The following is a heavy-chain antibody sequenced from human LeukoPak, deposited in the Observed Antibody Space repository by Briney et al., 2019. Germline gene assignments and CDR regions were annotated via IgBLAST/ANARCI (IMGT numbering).Heavy chain of an antibody. Sequence: GGSLRLSCAASGFTFSSYSMNWVRQAPGKGLEWVAFIRYDGSNKYYADSVKGRFTISRDNSKNTLYLQMNSLRAEDTAVYYCARVPSVIVVVSGAFDIWGQGTMVTVSS. J-gene: IGHJ3*02. CDR3: ARVPSVIVVVSGAFDI. CDR1: GFTFSSYS. D-gene: IGHD3-22*01. V-gene: IGHV3-30*02. CDR2: IRYDGSNK.